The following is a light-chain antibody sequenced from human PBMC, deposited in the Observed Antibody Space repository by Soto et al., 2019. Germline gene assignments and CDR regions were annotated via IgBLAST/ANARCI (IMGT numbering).Light chain of an antibody. CDR3: CSYTSSTTL. Sequence: QSVLTQPASVSGSPGQSITISCTGTSGDVGAYNYVSWYQQHPGKAPRLMIFDVSDRPSGVSNRFSGSKSGNTASLTISGLQAEDEADYYCCSYTSSTTLFGGGTKVTVL. CDR2: DVS. V-gene: IGLV2-14*03. J-gene: IGLJ2*01. CDR1: SGDVGAYNY.